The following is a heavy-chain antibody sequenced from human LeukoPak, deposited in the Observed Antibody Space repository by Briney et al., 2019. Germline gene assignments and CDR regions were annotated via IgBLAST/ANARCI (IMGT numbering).Heavy chain of an antibody. V-gene: IGHV4-31*03. D-gene: IGHD6-19*01. CDR1: GGSISSGGYY. J-gene: IGHJ4*02. Sequence: SETLSLTCTVSGGSISSGGYYWSWIRQHPGKGLEWIGYIYYSGSTYYNPSLKSRVTISVDTSKNQFSLKLSSVTAADTAVYYCARHRGWVFDYWGQGTLVTVSS. CDR2: IYYSGST. CDR3: ARHRGWVFDY.